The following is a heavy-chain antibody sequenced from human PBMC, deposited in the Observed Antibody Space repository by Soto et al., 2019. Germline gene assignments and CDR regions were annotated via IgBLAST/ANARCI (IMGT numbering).Heavy chain of an antibody. J-gene: IGHJ4*02. CDR3: ARHGSN. CDR2: IYYSGIT. CDR1: GVSISNSSYY. Sequence: SETLSLTCTVPGVSISNSSYYWGWIRRPPGKGLEWIGTIYYSGITYYNPSLKSRVTISVDTSENQFSLKLTSVTAADTAVYYCARHGSNWGQGTLVTVSS. V-gene: IGHV4-39*01.